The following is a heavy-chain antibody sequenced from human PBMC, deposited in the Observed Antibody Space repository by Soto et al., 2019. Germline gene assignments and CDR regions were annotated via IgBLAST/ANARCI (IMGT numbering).Heavy chain of an antibody. D-gene: IGHD2-21*02. J-gene: IGHJ5*02. CDR1: GFTFSSYS. CDR3: ASQVTRFPGEWFDP. Sequence: GGSLRLSCAASGFTFSSYSMNWVRQAPGKGLEWVSSISSSSSYIYYADSVKGRFTISRDNAKNSLYLQMNSLRAEDTAVYYCASQVTRFPGEWFDPWGQGTLVTVSS. V-gene: IGHV3-21*01. CDR2: ISSSSSYI.